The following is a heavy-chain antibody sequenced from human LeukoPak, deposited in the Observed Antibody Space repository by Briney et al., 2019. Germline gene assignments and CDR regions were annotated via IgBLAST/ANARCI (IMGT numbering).Heavy chain of an antibody. CDR1: GYTFTSYD. Sequence: ASVKVSCKASGYTFTSYDINWVRQATGQGLEWTGWMNPNSGNTGYAQKFQGRVTMTRNTSISTAYMELSSLRSEDTAVYYCAISIVVVGMGFDYWGQGTLVTVSS. D-gene: IGHD2-15*01. J-gene: IGHJ4*02. CDR3: AISIVVVGMGFDY. CDR2: MNPNSGNT. V-gene: IGHV1-8*01.